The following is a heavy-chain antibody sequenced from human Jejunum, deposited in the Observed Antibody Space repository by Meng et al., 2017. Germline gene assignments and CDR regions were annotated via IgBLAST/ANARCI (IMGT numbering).Heavy chain of an antibody. CDR3: SRWRQYQYSDD. Sequence: GGSLRLSCTTSGFTFGDYAITWFRQAPGKGLESVGSIRRKPPGGTTYGGTTEYAAAVKDRFTIPRDESKSIAYLQMDSLTTEDTAVHYCSRWRQYQYSDDWGQGTQVTVSS. V-gene: IGHV3-49*03. CDR2: IRRKPPGGTTYGGTT. CDR1: GFTFGDYA. J-gene: IGHJ4*02. D-gene: IGHD5-18*01.